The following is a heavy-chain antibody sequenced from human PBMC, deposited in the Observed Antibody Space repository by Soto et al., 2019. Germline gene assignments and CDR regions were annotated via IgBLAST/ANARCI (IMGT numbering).Heavy chain of an antibody. V-gene: IGHV3-53*01. CDR3: ARVGPYDSGSYMLRYNWFDP. CDR1: GFSVSSSH. J-gene: IGHJ5*02. CDR2: IYSGGAT. Sequence: EVQLVDSGGGLIQPGGSLRLSCAAAGFSVSSSHMNWVRQAPGKGLEWVSVIYSGGATNYAVSVKARFTISRDKSKNTVYLQMNSLRAEDTAVYYCARVGPYDSGSYMLRYNWFDPWGQGTLVTVSS. D-gene: IGHD3-10*01.